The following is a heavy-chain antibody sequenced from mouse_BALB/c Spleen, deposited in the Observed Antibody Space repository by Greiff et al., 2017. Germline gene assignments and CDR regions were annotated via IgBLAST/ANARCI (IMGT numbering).Heavy chain of an antibody. CDR2: ISSGGST. CDR3: ARWDGDYEYYFDY. D-gene: IGHD2-4*01. Sequence: EVMLVESGGGLVKPGGSLKLSCAASGFTFSSYAMSWVRQTPEKRLEWVASISSGGSTYYPDSVKGRFTISRDNARNILYLQMSSLRSEDTAMYYCARWDGDYEYYFDYWGQGTTLTVSS. J-gene: IGHJ2*01. CDR1: GFTFSSYA. V-gene: IGHV5-6-5*01.